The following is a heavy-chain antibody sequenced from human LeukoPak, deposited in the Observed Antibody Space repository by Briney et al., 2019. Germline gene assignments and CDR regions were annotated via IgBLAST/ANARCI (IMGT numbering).Heavy chain of an antibody. D-gene: IGHD3-3*01. CDR2: ISGSGGST. V-gene: IGHV3-23*01. J-gene: IGHJ4*02. Sequence: PGGXXRLSCAASGFTFSSYAMSWVRQAPGKGLEWVSAISGSGGSTYYADSVKGRFTISRDNSKNTLYLQMNSLRAEDTAVYYCAKANYDFWSGYLFPFDYWGQGTLVTVSS. CDR1: GFTFSSYA. CDR3: AKANYDFWSGYLFPFDY.